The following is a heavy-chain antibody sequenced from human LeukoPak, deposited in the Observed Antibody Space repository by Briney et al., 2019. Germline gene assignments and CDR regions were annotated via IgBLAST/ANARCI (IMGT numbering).Heavy chain of an antibody. V-gene: IGHV1-18*01. J-gene: IGHJ6*02. Sequence: ASVKVSCKASGYTFTSYGISWVRQAPGQGLEWMGWISAYNGNTNYAQKLQGRVTMTTDTSTSTAYMELSSLRSEDTAVYYCATVSIVVVPAAPLGRNYYYGMDVWGQGTTVTVSS. CDR3: ATVSIVVVPAAPLGRNYYYGMDV. CDR2: ISAYNGNT. CDR1: GYTFTSYG. D-gene: IGHD2-2*01.